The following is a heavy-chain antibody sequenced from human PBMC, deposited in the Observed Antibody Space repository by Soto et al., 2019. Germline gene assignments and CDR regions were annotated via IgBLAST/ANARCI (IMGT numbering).Heavy chain of an antibody. CDR1: GGSISSYY. D-gene: IGHD2-2*01. CDR3: ARRGEVVVPAAMPYYYYGMDV. Sequence: PSETLSLTCTVFGGSISSYYWSWIRQPPGKGLEWIGYIYYSGSTNYNPSLKSRVTISVDTSKNQFSLKLSSVTAADTAVYYCARRGEVVVPAAMPYYYYGMDVWGQGTTVTVSS. V-gene: IGHV4-59*08. CDR2: IYYSGST. J-gene: IGHJ6*02.